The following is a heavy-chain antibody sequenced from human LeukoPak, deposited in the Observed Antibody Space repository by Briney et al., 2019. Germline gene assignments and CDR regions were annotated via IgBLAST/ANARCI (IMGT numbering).Heavy chain of an antibody. CDR1: GFTFSNYA. CDR2: ISGNGDRT. Sequence: TGGSLRLSCAASGFTFSNYAMSWVRQAPGKGLEWVSAISGNGDRTYYADSVKGRFTISRDNSKNTLYLQMNSLRAEDTAVYYCAKEPYSSGCFDPWGQGTLVTVSS. D-gene: IGHD6-19*01. V-gene: IGHV3-23*01. J-gene: IGHJ5*02. CDR3: AKEPYSSGCFDP.